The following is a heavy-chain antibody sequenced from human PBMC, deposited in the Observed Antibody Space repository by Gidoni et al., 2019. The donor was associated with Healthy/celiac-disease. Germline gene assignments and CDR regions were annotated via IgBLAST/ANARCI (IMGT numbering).Heavy chain of an antibody. Sequence: QVQLGQSGAEGKKHGASVKGSCKASGSTFPSYGISWVRQAPGQGLEWMGWISAYNGNTNYAQQLQGRVTLTTYTSTSTAYMELRSLRSDDTAVYYCAGLDSSGYYYYWGQGTLVTVSS. J-gene: IGHJ4*02. D-gene: IGHD3-22*01. CDR1: GSTFPSYG. CDR2: ISAYNGNT. CDR3: AGLDSSGYYYY. V-gene: IGHV1-18*04.